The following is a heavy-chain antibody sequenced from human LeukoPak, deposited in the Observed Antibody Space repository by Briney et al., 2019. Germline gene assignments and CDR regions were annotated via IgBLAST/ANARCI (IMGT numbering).Heavy chain of an antibody. CDR3: AREVYYYDSSGYYRYFDY. CDR2: IYSGGST. CDR1: GFTVSSNY. D-gene: IGHD3-22*01. V-gene: IGHV3-66*02. Sequence: GGSLRLSCAASGFTVSSNYMSWVRQAPGKGLEWVSVIYSGGSTYYADSVKGRFTISRDNSKNTLYLQMNSLRAEDTAVYYCAREVYYYDSSGYYRYFDYWGQGTLVTVSS. J-gene: IGHJ4*02.